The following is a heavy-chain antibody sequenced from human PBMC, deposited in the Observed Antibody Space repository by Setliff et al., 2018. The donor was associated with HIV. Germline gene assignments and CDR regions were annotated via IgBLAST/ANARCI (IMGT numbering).Heavy chain of an antibody. CDR2: INPKTGDT. J-gene: IGHJ4*02. CDR3: ARDPRFSGYAQAFDY. Sequence: ASVKVSCKASGYTFTYLFIHWVRLAPGRGLEWVGLINPKTGDTSYAQKFQGRVTMTRDTSISTAYMDLGRLGSDDTAVYYCARDPRFSGYAQAFDYWGQGSLVTVSS. D-gene: IGHD5-12*01. V-gene: IGHV1-2*02. CDR1: GYTFTYLF.